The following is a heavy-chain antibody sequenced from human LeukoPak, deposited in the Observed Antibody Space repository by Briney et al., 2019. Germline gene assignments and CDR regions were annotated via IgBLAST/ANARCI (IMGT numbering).Heavy chain of an antibody. D-gene: IGHD6-13*01. Sequence: ASVKVSCKASGYTFTSYGISWVRQAPGQGLEWMGWISAYNGNTNCAQKLQGRVTMTTDTSTSTAYMELRSLRSDDTAVYYCARDAHQIAGHYYYYGMDVWGQGTTVTVSS. CDR2: ISAYNGNT. CDR3: ARDAHQIAGHYYYYGMDV. V-gene: IGHV1-18*01. J-gene: IGHJ6*02. CDR1: GYTFTSYG.